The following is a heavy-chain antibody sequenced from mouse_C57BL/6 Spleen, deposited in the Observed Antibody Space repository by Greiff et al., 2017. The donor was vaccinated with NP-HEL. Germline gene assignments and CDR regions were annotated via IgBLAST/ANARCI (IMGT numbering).Heavy chain of an antibody. D-gene: IGHD4-1*01. Sequence: EVQLQQSGAELVRPGASVKLSCTASGFNIKDYYMHWVKQRPEQGLEWIGRIDPEDGDTEYAPKFQGKATMTADTSSNTAYLQLSSLTSEDTAVYYCTTTVGRGWFAYWGQGTLVTVSA. CDR1: GFNIKDYY. V-gene: IGHV14-1*01. CDR2: IDPEDGDT. J-gene: IGHJ3*01. CDR3: TTTVGRGWFAY.